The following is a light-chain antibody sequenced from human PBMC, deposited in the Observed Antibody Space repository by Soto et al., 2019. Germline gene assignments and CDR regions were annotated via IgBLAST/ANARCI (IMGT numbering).Light chain of an antibody. Sequence: EIVLTQSPVTLSLSPGERATLSCRASQSVRSSLAWYQQKPGQAPRLLIYDASNRAPGIPARFSGSGSGTDFTLAISSLEPEDFAVYYCQQRSNWPRFTFGPGTKVDI. CDR3: QQRSNWPRFT. CDR2: DAS. J-gene: IGKJ3*01. V-gene: IGKV3-11*01. CDR1: QSVRSS.